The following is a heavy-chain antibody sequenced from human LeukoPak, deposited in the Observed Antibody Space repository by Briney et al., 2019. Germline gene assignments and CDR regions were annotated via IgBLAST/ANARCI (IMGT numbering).Heavy chain of an antibody. CDR3: AKVRAAAGFDY. D-gene: IGHD6-13*01. CDR1: GFTFSSYA. CDR2: ISGSGGST. J-gene: IGHJ4*02. V-gene: IGHV3-23*01. Sequence: GGSLRLSCAASGFTFSSYAMSWVRQAPGKGLGWVSAISGSGGSTYYADSVEGRFTISRDNSKNTLYLQMNSLRAEDTAVYYCAKVRAAAGFDYWGQGTLVTVSS.